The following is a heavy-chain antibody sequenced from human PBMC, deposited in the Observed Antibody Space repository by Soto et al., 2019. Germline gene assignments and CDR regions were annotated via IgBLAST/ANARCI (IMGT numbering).Heavy chain of an antibody. CDR1: GGSISSYD. V-gene: IGHV4-59*01. Sequence: PSGTLSLTCTVSGGSISSYDWSWIRQPPGKGLEWVWYIYYSGSTNYNPSLKRRGTISLNTSKNHFPLKLSSVTAADTAVYYCGRDLHPEVAGNNWGQGTLVTVSS. CDR3: GRDLHPEVAGNN. J-gene: IGHJ4*02. CDR2: IYYSGST. D-gene: IGHD6-19*01.